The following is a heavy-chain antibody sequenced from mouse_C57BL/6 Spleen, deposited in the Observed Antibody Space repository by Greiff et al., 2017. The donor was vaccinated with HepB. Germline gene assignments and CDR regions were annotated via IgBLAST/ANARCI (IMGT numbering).Heavy chain of an antibody. CDR3: TRSHYGNPLFYAMDY. CDR1: GYTFTSYW. CDR2: IYPGSGST. Sequence: QVQLQQPGAELVKPGASVKMSCKASGYTFTSYWITWVKQRPGQGLEWIGDIYPGSGSTNYNEKFKSKATLTVDTSSSTAYMQLSSLTSEDSAVYYCTRSHYGNPLFYAMDYWGQGTSVTVSS. V-gene: IGHV1-55*01. D-gene: IGHD2-1*01. J-gene: IGHJ4*01.